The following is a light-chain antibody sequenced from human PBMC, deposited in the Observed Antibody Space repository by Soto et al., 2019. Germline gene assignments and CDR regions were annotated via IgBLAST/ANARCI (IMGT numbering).Light chain of an antibody. CDR2: DAS. CDR1: QSISSW. CDR3: QQYSSYWT. J-gene: IGKJ1*01. Sequence: DIQMTQSPSTLSASVGDRVTITCRASQSISSWLAWYQQKPGKAPKFLIYDASNLESGVPSRFSGSGSGTEFSLTISSLQPDDFATYSCQQYSSYWTFGQGTKVGIK. V-gene: IGKV1-5*01.